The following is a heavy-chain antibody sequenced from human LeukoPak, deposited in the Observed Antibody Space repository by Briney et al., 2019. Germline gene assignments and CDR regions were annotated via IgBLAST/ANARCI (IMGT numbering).Heavy chain of an antibody. J-gene: IGHJ4*02. CDR3: ARGLGANPPGGY. CDR2: INHSGST. CDR1: GFSFSTYA. Sequence: GSLRLSCAVSGFSFSTYAMSWIRQPPGKGLEWIGEINHSGSTNYNPSLKSRVTISVDTSKNQFSLKLSSVTAADTAVYYCARGLGANPPGGYWGQGTLVTVSS. D-gene: IGHD1-26*01. V-gene: IGHV4-34*01.